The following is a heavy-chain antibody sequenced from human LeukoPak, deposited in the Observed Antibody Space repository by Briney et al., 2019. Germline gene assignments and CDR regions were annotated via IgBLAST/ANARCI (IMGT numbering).Heavy chain of an antibody. CDR1: GFTFRLYW. CDR2: IKQAGSEE. Sequence: GGSLRLPCAASGFTFRLYWKRWARRAPGRGLEWVANIKQAGSEEYYVDSVKGRFTVSRDNAKNSLYLQMNSLRAGDTRVYYCARDLRGGSVWGQGTLVTVST. J-gene: IGHJ4*02. D-gene: IGHD3-16*02. V-gene: IGHV3-7*01. CDR3: ARDLRGGSV.